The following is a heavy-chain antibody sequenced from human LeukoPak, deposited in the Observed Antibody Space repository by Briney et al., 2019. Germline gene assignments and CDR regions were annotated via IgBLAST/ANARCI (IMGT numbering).Heavy chain of an antibody. J-gene: IGHJ3*02. CDR3: ARPAVVTAALDI. V-gene: IGHV4-34*01. Sequence: KPSETLSLTCAVYGGPFSGYYWSWIRQPPGKGLEWIGEINHSGSTNYNPSLKSRVTISVDTSKNQFSLKLSSVTAADTAVYYCARPAVVTAALDIWGQGTMVTVSS. CDR1: GGPFSGYY. CDR2: INHSGST. D-gene: IGHD2-2*01.